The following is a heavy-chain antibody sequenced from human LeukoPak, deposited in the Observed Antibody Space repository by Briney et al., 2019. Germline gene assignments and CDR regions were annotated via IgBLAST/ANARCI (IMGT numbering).Heavy chain of an antibody. V-gene: IGHV3-33*01. CDR1: GFTFSAYG. J-gene: IGHJ4*02. CDR3: ATDSIGPATDFDY. CDR2: IWSDGGKS. D-gene: IGHD2-2*01. Sequence: GGSLTLSCAASGFTFSAYGMHWVRQAPGKGLEWVAVIWSDGGKSYNSDSVKGRFTISRDNSKNTLYLQMNGLRADDTAVYYCATDSIGPATDFDYWGQGTLVTVSS.